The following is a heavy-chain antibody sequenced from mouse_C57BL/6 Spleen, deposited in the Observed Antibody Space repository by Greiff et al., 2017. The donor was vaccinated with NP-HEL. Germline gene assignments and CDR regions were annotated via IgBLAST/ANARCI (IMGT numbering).Heavy chain of an antibody. CDR1: GYAFSSSW. V-gene: IGHV1-82*01. J-gene: IGHJ4*01. Sequence: VQLQQSGPELVKPGASVKISCKASGYAFSSSWMNWVKQRPGKGLEWIGRIYPGDGDTNYNGKFKGKATLTADKSSSTAYMQLSSLTSEDSAVYFCAREDYYGSSCYAMDYWGQGTSVTVSS. D-gene: IGHD1-1*01. CDR3: AREDYYGSSCYAMDY. CDR2: IYPGDGDT.